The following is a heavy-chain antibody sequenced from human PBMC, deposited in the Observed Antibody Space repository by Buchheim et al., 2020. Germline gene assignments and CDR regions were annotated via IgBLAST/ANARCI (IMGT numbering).Heavy chain of an antibody. CDR1: GGAISSYY. CDR2: VYHDGST. J-gene: IGHJ4*02. CDR3: ARGFSAYDLYFDY. Sequence: QVQLQESGPGLVKPSETLSLTCTVSGGAISSYYWSWIRQSPGKGLEWLGYVYHDGSTSYNAALKSRVTMSVATSQNRFSLKLTSVTAADTAVYYCARGFSAYDLYFDYWGQGT. V-gene: IGHV4-59*01. D-gene: IGHD5-12*01.